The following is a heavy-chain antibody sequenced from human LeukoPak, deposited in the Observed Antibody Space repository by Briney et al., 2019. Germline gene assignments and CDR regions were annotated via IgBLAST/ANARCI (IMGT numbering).Heavy chain of an antibody. V-gene: IGHV1-8*01. D-gene: IGHD6-19*01. J-gene: IGHJ6*02. CDR1: GYTFTTYD. Sequence: GASVKVSCKASGYTFTTYDINWVRQASGQGLEWMGWMNANSGNTGYAQKFQGRVTMTRNTSTTTDYMELNSLRSEDTAVYYCASEQWLKREGVYYYYGVAVWGQGTTVTVSS. CDR2: MNANSGNT. CDR3: ASEQWLKREGVYYYYGVAV.